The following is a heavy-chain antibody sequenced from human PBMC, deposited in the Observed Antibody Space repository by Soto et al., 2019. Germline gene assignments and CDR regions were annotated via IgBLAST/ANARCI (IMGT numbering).Heavy chain of an antibody. CDR1: GFTFSNYG. V-gene: IGHV3-33*08. D-gene: IGHD6-13*01. CDR3: ARPRRAFSTNWDSDS. Sequence: VQLVESGGGVVQPGTSLRLSCAASGFTFSNYGIHWVRQAPGKGLEWVALIWYDGSNKYYAQSVKGRFNITRDNSNNTVYLQMNSLRAEDTAVYYCARPRRAFSTNWDSDSWGQGTLVSVSS. J-gene: IGHJ4*02. CDR2: IWYDGSNK.